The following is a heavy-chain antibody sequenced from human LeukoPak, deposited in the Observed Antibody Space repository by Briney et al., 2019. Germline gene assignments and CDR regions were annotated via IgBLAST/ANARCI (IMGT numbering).Heavy chain of an antibody. CDR3: ARGHSYGSYYFDN. CDR1: GGSISSYY. V-gene: IGHV4-59*01. CDR2: IYYSGNT. Sequence: SETLSLTCTVSGGSISSYYWIWIRQPPGKGREWIGYIYYSGNTNYNPSLKSRVTISVDTSKNQYSLKLSSVTAADTAIYYCARGHSYGSYYFDNWGQGTLVTVSS. D-gene: IGHD5-18*01. J-gene: IGHJ4*02.